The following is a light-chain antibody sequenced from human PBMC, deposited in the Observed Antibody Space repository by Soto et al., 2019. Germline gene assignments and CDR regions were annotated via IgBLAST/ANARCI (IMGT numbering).Light chain of an antibody. J-gene: IGLJ2*01. V-gene: IGLV4-69*01. CDR1: SGHSSYA. CDR3: QTWGTGIVV. CDR2: LNSDGSH. Sequence: QPVLTQSPSASASLGASVKLTCTLSSGHSSYAIAWHQQQPEQGPRYLMKLNSDGSHSKGYGIPDRFSGSSSGAERYLTISSLQSEDEADYYCQTWGTGIVVFGGGTKVTVL.